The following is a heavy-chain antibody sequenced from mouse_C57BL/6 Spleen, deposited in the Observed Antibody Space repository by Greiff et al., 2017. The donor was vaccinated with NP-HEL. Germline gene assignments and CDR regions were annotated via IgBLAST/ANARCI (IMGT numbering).Heavy chain of an antibody. V-gene: IGHV1-82*01. CDR1: GYAFSSSW. CDR3: ARSAGGEAMDY. J-gene: IGHJ4*01. Sequence: QVQLQQSGPELVKPGASVKISCKASGYAFSSSWMNWVKQRPGKGLEWIGRIYPGDGDTNYNGKFKGKATLTADKSSSTAYMQLSSLTSEDSAVYFCARSAGGEAMDYWGQGTSVTVSS. CDR2: IYPGDGDT.